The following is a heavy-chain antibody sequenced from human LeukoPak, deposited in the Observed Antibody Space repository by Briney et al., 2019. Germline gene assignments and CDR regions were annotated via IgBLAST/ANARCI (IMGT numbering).Heavy chain of an antibody. V-gene: IGHV3-21*01. CDR3: ARDKGNYDFVRRKNYYYMDV. CDR2: IIGSSSSYI. J-gene: IGHJ6*03. Sequence: GGSLRLSCAASGFTFSSYSMNWVRQAPRKGLEWVSSIIGSSSSYIYYVDSVKGRFTISRDNAKNSLYLQMNSLRAEDTAVYYCARDKGNYDFVRRKNYYYMDVWGKGTTVTITS. CDR1: GFTFSSYS. D-gene: IGHD3/OR15-3a*01.